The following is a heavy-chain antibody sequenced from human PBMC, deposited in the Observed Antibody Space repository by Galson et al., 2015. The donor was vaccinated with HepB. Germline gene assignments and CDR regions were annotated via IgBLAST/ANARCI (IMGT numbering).Heavy chain of an antibody. CDR3: ARTEEPTTVGGGGLLFDP. CDR1: GYAISSGGFY. Sequence: TLSLTCTVSGYAISSGGFYWSWIRQRPGKGLEWLGYISHTGDTYYNPSLGGRLTLSVDRWKNQFSLRLKSLTAADTAIYYCARTEEPTTVGGGGLLFDPWGQGTLVIVSS. V-gene: IGHV4-31*03. CDR2: ISHTGDT. J-gene: IGHJ5*02. D-gene: IGHD4-23*01.